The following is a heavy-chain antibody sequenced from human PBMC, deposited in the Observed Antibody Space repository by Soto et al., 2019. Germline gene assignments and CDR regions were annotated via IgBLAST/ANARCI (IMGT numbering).Heavy chain of an antibody. J-gene: IGHJ4*02. CDR3: ARDYDSSGYRDF. CDR2: INPNSGDT. Sequence: ASVTVSCKASGYTFTGYYMHWVRQAPGQGLEWMGWINPNSGDTNYAQKFQGRVTMTRDTYISTDYMEVTNLRSDDTAVYYCARDYDSSGYRDFWGQGILVTVSS. V-gene: IGHV1-2*02. D-gene: IGHD3-22*01. CDR1: GYTFTGYY.